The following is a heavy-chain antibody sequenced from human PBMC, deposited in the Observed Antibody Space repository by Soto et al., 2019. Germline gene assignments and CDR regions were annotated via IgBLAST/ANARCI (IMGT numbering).Heavy chain of an antibody. CDR2: IYHSGST. J-gene: IGHJ5*02. Sequence: QVQLQESGPGLVKPWGTLSLTCAVSGGSISSSNWWSWVRQPPGKGLEWIGEIYHSGSTNYNPSLKSRVTIAVDKSKNQFSLKLSSVTAADTAVYYCARDYMVRGVMRWFDPWGQGTLVTVSS. V-gene: IGHV4-4*02. D-gene: IGHD3-10*01. CDR3: ARDYMVRGVMRWFDP. CDR1: GGSISSSNW.